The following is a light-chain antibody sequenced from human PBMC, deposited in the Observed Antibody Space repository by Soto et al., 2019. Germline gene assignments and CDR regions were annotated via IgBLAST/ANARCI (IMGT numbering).Light chain of an antibody. J-gene: IGLJ1*01. CDR3: CSYAGSTYV. V-gene: IGLV2-23*02. CDR2: EVS. Sequence: QSVLTQPGSVSGSPVQSITISCTGTSSDVGSYNLVSWYQQHPGKAPKLMIYEVSKRPSGVSNRFSGSKSGNTASLTISGLQAEVEADYYCCSYAGSTYVFGTGTKVTVL. CDR1: SSDVGSYNL.